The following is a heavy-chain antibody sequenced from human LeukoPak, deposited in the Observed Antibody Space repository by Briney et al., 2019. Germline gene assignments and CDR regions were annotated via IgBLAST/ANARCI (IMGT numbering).Heavy chain of an antibody. CDR3: AREVGGSAFDI. Sequence: GGSLRLSCAASGFTVSSNYMSWVRQAPGKGLEWVSIIYSGGSTYYADAVKGRFTISRHNSKNTLYLQMNSLRAEDTAVYYCAREVGGSAFDIWGQGTMVTVSS. D-gene: IGHD3-16*01. J-gene: IGHJ3*02. CDR2: IYSGGST. V-gene: IGHV3-53*04. CDR1: GFTVSSNY.